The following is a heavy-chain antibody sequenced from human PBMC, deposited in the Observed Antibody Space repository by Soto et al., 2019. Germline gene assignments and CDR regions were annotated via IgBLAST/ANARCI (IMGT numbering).Heavy chain of an antibody. CDR1: GGSISSGGYY. D-gene: IGHD1-26*01. J-gene: IGHJ4*02. CDR2: IYYSGST. CDR3: ARSNSGNYYEVFDY. V-gene: IGHV4-31*03. Sequence: SETLSLTCTVSGGSISSGGYYWSWIRQHPGKGLEWIGYIYYSGSTYYNPSLKSRVTISVDTSKNQFSLKLSSVTAADTAVYYCARSNSGNYYEVFDYWGQRTLVTVSS.